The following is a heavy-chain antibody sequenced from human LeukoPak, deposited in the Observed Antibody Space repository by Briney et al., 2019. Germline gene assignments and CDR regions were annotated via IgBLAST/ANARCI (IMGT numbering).Heavy chain of an antibody. D-gene: IGHD3-3*01. CDR3: ATERDFWSGDYTDLAPH. Sequence: GGSLRLSCAASGFTFSTYSMNWVRQAPGKGLEWVSYISSSSSTIYYADSVKGRFTISRDNAKNSLYLQMNSLRAEDTAVYYCATERDFWSGDYTDLAPHWGQGTLVTVSS. V-gene: IGHV3-48*01. J-gene: IGHJ4*02. CDR1: GFTFSTYS. CDR2: ISSSSSTI.